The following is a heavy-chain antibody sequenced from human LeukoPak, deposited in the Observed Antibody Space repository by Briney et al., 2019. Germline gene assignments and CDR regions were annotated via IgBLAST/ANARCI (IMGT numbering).Heavy chain of an antibody. V-gene: IGHV4-38-2*01. CDR2: IYHSGNT. CDR3: ARVDYGDDSPLDS. CDR1: GYSIRSGYH. D-gene: IGHD4-17*01. J-gene: IGHJ4*02. Sequence: SETLSLTCAVSGYSIRSGYHWGWIRQPPGKGLEWMGIIYHSGNTFYNPSLKSRFPISVDTSKNQFFLNLTSVAAADTAVYYCARVDYGDDSPLDSWGEGTLVTVSS.